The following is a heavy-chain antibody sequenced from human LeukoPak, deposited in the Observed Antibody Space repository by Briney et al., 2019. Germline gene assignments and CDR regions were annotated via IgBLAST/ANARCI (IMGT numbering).Heavy chain of an antibody. D-gene: IGHD3/OR15-3a*01. CDR1: GSSFSSSF. Sequence: GGSLRLSCAVSGSSFSSSFMTWVRQAPGKGLEWVSLILGETTTTYADSVEGRFTISRDNSKNTLYLQMNRLRAEDTAVYYCVRDKGLRPTERFDSWGQGTLVTVSS. CDR2: ILGETTT. CDR3: VRDKGLRPTERFDS. V-gene: IGHV3-53*01. J-gene: IGHJ4*02.